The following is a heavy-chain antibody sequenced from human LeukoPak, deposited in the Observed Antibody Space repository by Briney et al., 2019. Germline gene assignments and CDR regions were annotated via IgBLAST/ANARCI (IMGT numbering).Heavy chain of an antibody. CDR2: IYYSGSA. Sequence: SETLSLTCTVSGGSISSSSHYWGWIRQPPGKGLEWIGSIYYSGSAFYNPSLKSRVTISVDTSKRQFSLKLTSVTAADTAVYYCARPLSYYDILTPWVYWGQGTLVTVSS. CDR1: GGSISSSSHY. D-gene: IGHD3-9*01. V-gene: IGHV4-39*01. CDR3: ARPLSYYDILTPWVY. J-gene: IGHJ4*02.